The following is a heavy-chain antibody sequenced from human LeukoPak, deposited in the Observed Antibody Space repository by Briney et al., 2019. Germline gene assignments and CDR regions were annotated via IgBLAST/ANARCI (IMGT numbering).Heavy chain of an antibody. CDR1: GGTFSSYA. D-gene: IGHD3-22*01. CDR3: ARLGAPYYRDSSGYYYSDY. V-gene: IGHV1-18*01. J-gene: IGHJ4*02. Sequence: ASVKVSCKASGGTFSSYAISWVRQAPGQGLEWMGWINIYQGSTDFVQKFQDRVTVTTDTSTNTAYMKLRSLRSDDTAVYYCARLGAPYYRDSSGYYYSDYWGQGTLVTVSS. CDR2: INIYQGST.